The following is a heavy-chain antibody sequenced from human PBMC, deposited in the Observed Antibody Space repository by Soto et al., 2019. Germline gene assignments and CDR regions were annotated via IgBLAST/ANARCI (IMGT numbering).Heavy chain of an antibody. Sequence: QVQLVESGGGVVQPGRSLRLSCAASGFTFSSYGMHWVRQAPGKGLEWVAVISYDGSNKYYADSVKGRFTISRDNSKNTLYLQMNSLRAEDTAVYYCAKVKNSGSFYYYYYGMDVWGQGTTVTVSS. CDR2: ISYDGSNK. V-gene: IGHV3-30*18. CDR1: GFTFSSYG. CDR3: AKVKNSGSFYYYYYGMDV. J-gene: IGHJ6*02. D-gene: IGHD1-26*01.